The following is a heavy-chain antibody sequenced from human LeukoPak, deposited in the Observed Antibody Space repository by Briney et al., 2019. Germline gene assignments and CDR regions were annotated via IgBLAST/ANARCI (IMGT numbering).Heavy chain of an antibody. CDR2: ISYDGSNK. J-gene: IGHJ1*01. Sequence: PGRSLRLSCAASGFTFSSYAMHWVRQAPGKGLEWVAVISYDGSNKYYADSVKGRFTISRDNSKNTLYLQMNSLRAEDTAVYYCARALIYGDYDSEYFQHWGQGTLVTVSS. CDR3: ARALIYGDYDSEYFQH. D-gene: IGHD4-17*01. CDR1: GFTFSSYA. V-gene: IGHV3-30-3*01.